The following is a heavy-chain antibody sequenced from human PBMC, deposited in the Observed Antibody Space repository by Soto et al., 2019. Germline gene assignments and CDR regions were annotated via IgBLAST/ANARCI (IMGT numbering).Heavy chain of an antibody. J-gene: IGHJ4*02. CDR3: SRSPEVGVRGAY. V-gene: IGHV3-21*01. Sequence: GGSLRLSCTGSGFPFSAYNINWVRQAPGKGLEWVSSITVGSSHIYQPNSMKGRFTISRDDAKNSVYLQIDSLRDEDTALYYCSRSPEVGVRGAYWGQGTLVTVSS. CDR2: ITVGSSHI. CDR1: GFPFSAYN. D-gene: IGHD3-16*01.